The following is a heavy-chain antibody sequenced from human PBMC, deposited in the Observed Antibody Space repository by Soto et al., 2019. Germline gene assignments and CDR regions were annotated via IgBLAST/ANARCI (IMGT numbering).Heavy chain of an antibody. J-gene: IGHJ6*02. V-gene: IGHV1-69*13. D-gene: IGHD3-10*01. Sequence: SVKVSCKASGGTFSSYAISWVRQAPGQGLEWMGGIIPIFGTANYAQKFQGRVTITADESTSTAYMELSSLRSEDTAVYYCARVRTDDQPMVRGNWMDVWCQGTTVTVSS. CDR3: ARVRTDDQPMVRGNWMDV. CDR2: IIPIFGTA. CDR1: GGTFSSYA.